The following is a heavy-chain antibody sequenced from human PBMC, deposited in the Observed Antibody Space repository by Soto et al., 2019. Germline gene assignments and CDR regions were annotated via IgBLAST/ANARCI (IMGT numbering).Heavy chain of an antibody. D-gene: IGHD1-7*01. CDR1: GFTFTSSA. CDR3: AAAGNYWNYPQN. Sequence: AASVKVSCKASGFTFTSSAVQWVRQARGQRLEWIGWIVVGSGNTNYAQKFQERVTITRDMSTSTAYMELSSLRSEDTAVYYCAAAGNYWNYPQNWGQGTLVTVSS. CDR2: IVVGSGNT. V-gene: IGHV1-58*01. J-gene: IGHJ4*02.